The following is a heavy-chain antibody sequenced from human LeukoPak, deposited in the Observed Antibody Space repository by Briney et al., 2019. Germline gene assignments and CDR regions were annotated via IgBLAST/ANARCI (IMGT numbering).Heavy chain of an antibody. J-gene: IGHJ4*02. CDR3: ARQGYYDSRLFDY. CDR1: GGSISSSSYY. Sequence: MPSETLSLTCTVSGGSISSSSYYWGWIRQPPGKGLEWIGSIYYSGSTYYNPSLKSRVTISVDTSKNQFSLKLSSVTAADTAVYYCARQGYYDSRLFDYWGQGTLVTVSS. V-gene: IGHV4-39*01. CDR2: IYYSGST. D-gene: IGHD3-22*01.